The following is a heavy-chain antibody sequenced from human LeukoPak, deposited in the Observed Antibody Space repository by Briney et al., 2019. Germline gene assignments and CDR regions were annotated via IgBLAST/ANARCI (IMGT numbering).Heavy chain of an antibody. D-gene: IGHD6-13*01. Sequence: GGSLRLSCAASGFTFSSHSMHWVRQAPGKGLEWVSSITSSSSYIYYADSVKGRFTISTDNAKNSLYLQMNSLRAEDTAVYYCARASGSLGSSWYIGTNYYYYGMDVWGQGTTVTVSS. J-gene: IGHJ6*02. V-gene: IGHV3-21*01. CDR3: ARASGSLGSSWYIGTNYYYYGMDV. CDR1: GFTFSSHS. CDR2: ITSSSSYI.